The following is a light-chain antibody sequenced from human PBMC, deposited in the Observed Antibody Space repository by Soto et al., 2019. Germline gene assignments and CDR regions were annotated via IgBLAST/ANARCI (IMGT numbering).Light chain of an antibody. CDR1: QSLLQSNGYNC. CDR3: MQALQSPLT. CDR2: LGS. Sequence: EIVMTQSPLSLPVTPGEPASISCRSSQSLLQSNGYNCLDWYLQKPGQSPQLLIYLGSNRASGVPDRFSGSGSGTDFTLKISRVEAADVGVYYCMQALQSPLTFGGGTKVEIK. J-gene: IGKJ4*01. V-gene: IGKV2-28*01.